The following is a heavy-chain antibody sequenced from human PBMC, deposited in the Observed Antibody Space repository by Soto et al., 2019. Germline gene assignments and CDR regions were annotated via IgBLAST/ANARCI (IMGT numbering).Heavy chain of an antibody. J-gene: IGHJ5*02. CDR2: ISYDGSNK. V-gene: IGHV3-30*18. CDR3: AKDQAWSLGDWFDP. CDR1: GFTFSSYG. Sequence: GGSLRLSCAASGFTFSSYGMHWVRQAPGKGLEWVAVISYDGSNKYYADSVKGRFTISRDNSKNTLYLQMNSLRAEDTAVYYCAKDQAWSLGDWFDPWGQGTLVTVSS.